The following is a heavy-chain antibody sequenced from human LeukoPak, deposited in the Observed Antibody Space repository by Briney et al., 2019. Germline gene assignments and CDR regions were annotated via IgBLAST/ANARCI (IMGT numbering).Heavy chain of an antibody. CDR3: ANGPKYIPLPGNYKFRSNLDY. V-gene: IGHV3-30*02. CDR2: IRYDGSIK. CDR1: GFTFSNYG. J-gene: IGHJ4*02. D-gene: IGHD3-9*01. Sequence: PGGSLRLSCAASGFTFSNYGMQWVRQAPGKGLEWVAFIRYDGSIKHYADSVKGRFTISRDNSKNTLYLQMNSLRAEDTAVYYCANGPKYIPLPGNYKFRSNLDYWAQGTRVTV.